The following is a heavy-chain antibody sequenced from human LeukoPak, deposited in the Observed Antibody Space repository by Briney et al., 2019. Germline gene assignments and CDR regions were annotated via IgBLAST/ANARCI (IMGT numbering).Heavy chain of an antibody. J-gene: IGHJ6*03. CDR1: GGSISSGSYY. V-gene: IGHV4-61*02. CDR3: ARGVGRYYYYMDV. Sequence: SQTLSLTCTVTGGSISSGSYYWSWIRQPAGKGLEWIGRIYTSGSTNYNPSLKSRVTISVDTSKNQFSLKLSSVTAADTAVYYCARGVGRYYYYMDVWGKGTTVTVSS. CDR2: IYTSGST. D-gene: IGHD1-26*01.